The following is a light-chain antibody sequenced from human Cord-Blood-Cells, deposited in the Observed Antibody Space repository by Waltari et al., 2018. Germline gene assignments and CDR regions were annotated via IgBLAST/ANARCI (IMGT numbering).Light chain of an antibody. CDR3: CSYAGSYTVV. CDR2: DVS. J-gene: IGLJ2*01. CDR1: SSDVGGYNY. V-gene: IGLV2-11*01. Sequence: QSALTQPRPVSGSPGQSVTISCPGTSSDVGGYNYVSWYQQPPGKAPKLMIYDVSKRPSGVPDRFSGSKSGNTASLTISGLQAEDEADYYCCSYAGSYTVVFGGGTKLTVL.